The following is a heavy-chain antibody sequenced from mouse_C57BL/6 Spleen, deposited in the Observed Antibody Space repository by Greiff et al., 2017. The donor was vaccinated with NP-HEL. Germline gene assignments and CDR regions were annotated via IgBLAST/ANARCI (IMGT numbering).Heavy chain of an antibody. J-gene: IGHJ4*01. V-gene: IGHV5-9*01. CDR3: ARQTTGSSMDY. Sequence: DVMLVESGGGLVKPGGSLKLSCAASGFTFSSYTMSWVRQTPEKRLEWVATISGGGGNTYYPDSVKGRFPISRDNAKNTLYLQMSSLRSEDTALYYCARQTTGSSMDYWGQGTSVTVAS. D-gene: IGHD1-1*01. CDR1: GFTFSSYT. CDR2: ISGGGGNT.